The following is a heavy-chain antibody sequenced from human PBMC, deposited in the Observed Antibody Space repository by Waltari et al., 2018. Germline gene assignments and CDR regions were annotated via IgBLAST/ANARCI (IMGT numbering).Heavy chain of an antibody. V-gene: IGHV4-34*01. CDR2: INRDGTA. CDR3: ARVGDYHGSGRFGLDV. J-gene: IGHJ6*02. Sequence: QAQLHQWGAGLLKPSETLSLTCAVSGGSFSGYFWSWIRQSPGKGMELIVEINRDGTANYHPSLKSRVGMSVDTIKSQLSLSLSSVTAADAAVYYCARVGDYHGSGRFGLDVWGRGTRVTVSS. D-gene: IGHD3-10*01. CDR1: GGSFSGYF.